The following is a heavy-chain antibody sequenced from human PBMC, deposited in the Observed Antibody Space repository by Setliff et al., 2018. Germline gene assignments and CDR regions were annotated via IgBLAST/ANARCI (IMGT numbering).Heavy chain of an antibody. CDR1: GYSISSGYY. CDR3: ARLDSSSRVDY. V-gene: IGHV4-38-2*02. Sequence: SSETLSLTCTVSGYSISSGYYWGWIRQPPGKGLEWIGSIYHSGSTYYNPSLKSRVTISVDTSKNQFSLKLSSVTAADTAVYYCARLDSSSRVDYWGQGTLVT. J-gene: IGHJ4*02. CDR2: IYHSGST. D-gene: IGHD6-13*01.